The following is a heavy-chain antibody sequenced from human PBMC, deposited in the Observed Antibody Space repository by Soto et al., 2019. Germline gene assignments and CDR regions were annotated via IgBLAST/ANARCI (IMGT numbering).Heavy chain of an antibody. CDR1: GFTFSTYS. Sequence: EVQLVESGGGLVQPGGSLRLSCAASGFTFSTYSMNWVRQAPGKGLEWVSYISSSSSYIYYADSVKGRFTISRDNAKNSLYLQMNSLRAEDTAVYYCARDFGIAAAGKGDYWGQGTLVTVSS. CDR2: ISSSSSYI. D-gene: IGHD6-13*01. V-gene: IGHV3-21*05. CDR3: ARDFGIAAAGKGDY. J-gene: IGHJ4*02.